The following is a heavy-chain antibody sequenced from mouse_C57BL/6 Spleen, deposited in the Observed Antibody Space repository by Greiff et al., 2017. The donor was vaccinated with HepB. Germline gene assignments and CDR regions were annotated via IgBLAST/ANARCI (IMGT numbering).Heavy chain of an antibody. J-gene: IGHJ4*01. CDR2: INPSSGYT. CDR1: GYTFTSYW. D-gene: IGHD1-1*01. CDR3: ATTVVATDYAMDY. V-gene: IGHV1-7*01. Sequence: VQLQQSGAELAKPGASVKLSCKASGYTFTSYWMHWVKQRPGQGLEWIGYINPSSGYTKYNQKFKDKATLTADKSSSTAYMQLSSLTYEDSAVYYCATTVVATDYAMDYWGQGTSVTVSS.